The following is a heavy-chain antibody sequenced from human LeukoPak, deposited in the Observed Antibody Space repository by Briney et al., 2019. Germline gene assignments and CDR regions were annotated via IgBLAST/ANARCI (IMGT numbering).Heavy chain of an antibody. V-gene: IGHV3-48*01. CDR3: ASLGAIGDIVVVPAAGDMAAAPYYYMDV. CDR1: GFTFSNYA. J-gene: IGHJ6*03. CDR2: ISGGGGTI. D-gene: IGHD2-2*01. Sequence: GGSLRLSCAASGFTFSNYAMSWVRQPPGKGLEWVSVISGGGGTIYYADSVKGRFTISRDNAKNSLYLQMNSLRAEDTAVYYCASLGAIGDIVVVPAAGDMAAAPYYYMDVWGKGTTVTVSS.